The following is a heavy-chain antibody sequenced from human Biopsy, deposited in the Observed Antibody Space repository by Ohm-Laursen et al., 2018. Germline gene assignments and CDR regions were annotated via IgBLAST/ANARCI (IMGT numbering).Heavy chain of an antibody. CDR1: GGSISNLY. D-gene: IGHD1-26*01. J-gene: IGHJ2*01. V-gene: IGHV4-59*08. CDR3: ARHAPSYSGSYWRYFDL. Sequence: SDTLSLTCNVSGGSISNLYWSWIRQPPGKGLEWIGYIYYTESTNYNPSLKSRVTISVDTSMNHLSLRLTSVTAADTAVYYCARHAPSYSGSYWRYFDLWGRGTLVTVSS. CDR2: IYYTEST.